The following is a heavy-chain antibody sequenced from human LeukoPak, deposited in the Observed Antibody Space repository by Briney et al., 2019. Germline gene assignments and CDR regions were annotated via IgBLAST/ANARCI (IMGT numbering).Heavy chain of an antibody. CDR3: ARDCSGGSCYERDFDY. CDR1: EFSVGSNY. V-gene: IGHV3-66*01. J-gene: IGHJ4*02. CDR2: IYSGGST. D-gene: IGHD2-15*01. Sequence: GGSLRLSCAASEFSVGSNYMTWVRQAPGKGLEWVSLIYSGGSTYYADSVKGRFTISRDNAKNSLYLQMNSLRAEDTAVYYCARDCSGGSCYERDFDYWGQGTLVTVSS.